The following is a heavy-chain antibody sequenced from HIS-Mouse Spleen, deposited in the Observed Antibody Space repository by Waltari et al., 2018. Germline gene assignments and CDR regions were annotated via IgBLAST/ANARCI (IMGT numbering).Heavy chain of an antibody. V-gene: IGHV3-30*18. D-gene: IGHD1-26*01. J-gene: IGHJ4*02. CDR1: GFTFSSYG. CDR3: AKDRGSQFDY. CDR2: ISYDGSNK. Sequence: QVQLVESGGGVVQPGRSLRLSCEASGFTFSSYGMHGVRQAPGKGLEWVAVISYDGSNKYYADSVKGRFTISRDNSKNTLYLQMNSLRAEDTAVYYCAKDRGSQFDYWGQGTLVTVSS.